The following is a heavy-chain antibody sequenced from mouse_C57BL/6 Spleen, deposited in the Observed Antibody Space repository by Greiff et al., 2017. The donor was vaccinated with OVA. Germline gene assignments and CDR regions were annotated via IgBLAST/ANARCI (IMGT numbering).Heavy chain of an antibody. V-gene: IGHV1-22*01. D-gene: IGHD1-1*01. CDR1: GYTFNDYN. J-gene: IGHJ2*01. CDR2: INPNNGGT. CDR3: ARDGSSRYYFDY. Sequence: EVQLQQSGPELVKPGASVKMSCKASGYTFNDYNMHWVKQSHGKSLEWIGYINPNNGGTSYNQKFKGKATLTVNKSSSTAYMELRSLTSEDSAVYYCARDGSSRYYFDYWGQGTTLTVSS.